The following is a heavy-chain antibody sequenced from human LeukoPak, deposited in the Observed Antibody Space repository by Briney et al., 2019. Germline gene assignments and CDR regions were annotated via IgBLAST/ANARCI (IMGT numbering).Heavy chain of an antibody. J-gene: IGHJ4*02. CDR3: ARTCSSSSCYMVH. V-gene: IGHV1-18*01. CDR1: GYTFANFG. CDR2: ISVYNGNT. D-gene: IGHD2-2*02. Sequence: ASVKVSCKASGYTFANFGITWVRQAPGQGLEWMGWISVYNGNTNYAQNLQGRVTLATDTSTSTAYMELRSLRSDDTALYYCARTCSSSSCYMVHWGQGTLVTVSS.